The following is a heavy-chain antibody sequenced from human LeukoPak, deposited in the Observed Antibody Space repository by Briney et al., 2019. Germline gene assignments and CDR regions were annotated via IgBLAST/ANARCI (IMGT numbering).Heavy chain of an antibody. V-gene: IGHV4-59*01. Sequence: SGTLSLTCIFSLASIHHYYWRWLRQPPLKGLAWVGYIYSSGDTGFIHSLESRVSISMDTSKTHFSLGSTSVTAADTAVYYWARGSRVYDRSGFHTWHDYWGHGTLVTVSS. D-gene: IGHD3-22*01. CDR1: LASIHHYY. J-gene: IGHJ4*03. CDR3: ARGSRVYDRSGFHTWHDY. CDR2: IYSSGDT.